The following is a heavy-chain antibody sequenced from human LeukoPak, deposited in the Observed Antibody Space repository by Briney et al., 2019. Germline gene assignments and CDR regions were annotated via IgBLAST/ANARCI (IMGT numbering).Heavy chain of an antibody. CDR3: ARDFAGLRAQGFDP. CDR1: GYTFTGYY. Sequence: GASVKVSCTASGYTFTGYYIHWVRQAPGPGLEWMGVINPNSGGPNYAQKFQGRVTMTWDKSISTAYMELNRLRPDDTAVYYCARDFAGLRAQGFDPWGQGTLVTVSS. V-gene: IGHV1-2*02. D-gene: IGHD5-12*01. J-gene: IGHJ5*02. CDR2: INPNSGGP.